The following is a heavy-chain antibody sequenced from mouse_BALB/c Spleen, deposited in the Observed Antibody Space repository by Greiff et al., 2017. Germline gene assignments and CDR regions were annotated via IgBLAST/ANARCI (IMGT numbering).Heavy chain of an antibody. J-gene: IGHJ3*01. V-gene: IGHV1S135*01. CDR3: AREGNYYGSSSFAY. CDR1: GYSFTGYN. Sequence: EVQLQQSGAELVKPGASVKISCKASGYSFTGYNMNWVKQSNGKSLEWIGNIDPYYGGTSYNQKFKGKATLTVDKSSSTAYMQLKSLTSEDSAVYYCAREGNYYGSSSFAYWGQGTLVTVSA. D-gene: IGHD1-1*01. CDR2: IDPYYGGT.